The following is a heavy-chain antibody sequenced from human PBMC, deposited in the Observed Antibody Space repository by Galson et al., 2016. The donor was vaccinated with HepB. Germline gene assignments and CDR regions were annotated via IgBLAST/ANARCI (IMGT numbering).Heavy chain of an antibody. CDR1: GYTFTGYY. CDR2: IHPSSGGT. CDR3: ARDRSGAY. V-gene: IGHV1-2*02. J-gene: IGHJ4*02. Sequence: SVKVSCKASGYTFTGYYIHWVRQAPGQGLEWMGWIHPSSGGTNYALKFQGRVTMTSDTSISTAYMELSSLRSDDTAMYYCARDRSGAYWGQGTLVTVSS. D-gene: IGHD1-26*01.